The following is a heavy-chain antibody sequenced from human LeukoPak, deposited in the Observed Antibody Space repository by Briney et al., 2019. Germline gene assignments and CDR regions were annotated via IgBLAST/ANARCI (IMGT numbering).Heavy chain of an antibody. CDR2: VIPLFGTA. CDR3: ASALDCSSTSCSGRLAFDI. CDR1: GGTFSSYA. J-gene: IGHJ3*02. D-gene: IGHD2-2*01. Sequence: ASVKVFCKASGGTFSSYAISWVRQDPGQGLEWMGGVIPLFGTANYAQKFQGRVTITADKAKSTASMELSSLRSEDTAVYYCASALDCSSTSCSGRLAFDIWGQGTMVTVSS. V-gene: IGHV1-69*06.